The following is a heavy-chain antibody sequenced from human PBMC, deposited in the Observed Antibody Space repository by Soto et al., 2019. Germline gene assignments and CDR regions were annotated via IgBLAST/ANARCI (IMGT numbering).Heavy chain of an antibody. J-gene: IGHJ4*02. CDR1: GGSIISGY. D-gene: IGHD2-15*01. CDR2: ISYSGNT. V-gene: IGHV4-59*01. CDR3: AGLRGYAGSPIDY. Sequence: SQTLSLTCTVSGGSIISGYWSWIRQPPGKGLEWIGYISYSGNTNYNPSLKSRVTMSVDTPKNQFSLRLSSVTTADTAVYYCAGLRGYAGSPIDYWGQGTLVTVSS.